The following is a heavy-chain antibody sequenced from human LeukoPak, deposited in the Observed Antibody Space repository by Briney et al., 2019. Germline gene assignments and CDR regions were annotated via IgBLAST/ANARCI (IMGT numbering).Heavy chain of an antibody. CDR1: GGSISSYY. CDR3: ARTSSSGYYN. D-gene: IGHD3-22*01. J-gene: IGHJ4*02. Sequence: TSETLSLTCTVSGGSISSYYGSWIRQPPGKGLEWIGYIYYSGSTNYNPSLKSRVTISIDTSKNQFSLKLSSVTAADTAVYYCARTSSSGYYNWGQGTLVTVSS. V-gene: IGHV4-59*08. CDR2: IYYSGST.